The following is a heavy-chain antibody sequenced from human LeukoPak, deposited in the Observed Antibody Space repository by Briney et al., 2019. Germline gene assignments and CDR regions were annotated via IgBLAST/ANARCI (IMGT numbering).Heavy chain of an antibody. J-gene: IGHJ6*02. V-gene: IGHV4-30-4*01. Sequence: PSETLSLTCTVSGGSISSGDYYWSWIRQPPGKGLKWIGYIYYSGSTYYNPSLKSRVTISVDTSKNQFSLKLSSVTAADTAVYYCARRDAGTTAAGPYGMDVWGQGTTVTVSS. CDR3: ARRDAGTTAAGPYGMDV. D-gene: IGHD6-13*01. CDR2: IYYSGST. CDR1: GGSISSGDYY.